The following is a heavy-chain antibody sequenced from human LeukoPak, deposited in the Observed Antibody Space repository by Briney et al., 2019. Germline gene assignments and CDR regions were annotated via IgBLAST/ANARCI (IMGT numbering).Heavy chain of an antibody. J-gene: IGHJ4*02. CDR2: IYHSGST. V-gene: IGHV4-38-2*02. Sequence: SETLSLTCTVSGYSISSGYYWGWIRQPPGKGLEWIGSIYHSGSTYYNPSLKSRVTISVDTSKNQFSLKLSSVTAADTAVYYCARGPRGYSRYGLLRFDYWGQGTLVSVSS. CDR3: ARGPRGYSRYGLLRFDY. D-gene: IGHD5-12*01. CDR1: GYSISSGYY.